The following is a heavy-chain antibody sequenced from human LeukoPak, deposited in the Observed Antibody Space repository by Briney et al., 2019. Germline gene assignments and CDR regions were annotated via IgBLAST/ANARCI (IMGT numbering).Heavy chain of an antibody. CDR3: AKDLGGYNPRGFDY. D-gene: IGHD3-22*01. CDR1: GFTFSNYD. V-gene: IGHV3-23*01. CDR2: ISKSSTVT. Sequence: GGSLRLSCAASGFTFSNYDMSWVRNAPGKGLEWVSGISKSSTVTNYADSVKGRFTISRDNSKNTLYLQMNSLRAEDTAVYYCAKDLGGYNPRGFDYWGQGTLVTVSS. J-gene: IGHJ4*02.